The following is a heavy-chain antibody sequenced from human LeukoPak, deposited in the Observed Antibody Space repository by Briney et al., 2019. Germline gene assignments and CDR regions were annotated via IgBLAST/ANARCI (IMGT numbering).Heavy chain of an antibody. CDR2: IIPILGIA. J-gene: IGHJ4*02. V-gene: IGHV1-69*04. CDR3: ARVVDDSRSHYFDY. Sequence: SVKVSCKASGGTFSSYAISWVRQAPGQGLEWMGRIIPILGIANYAQKFQGRVTITADKSTSTAYMELSSLRSEDTAVYYCARVVDDSRSHYFDYWGQGTLVSVSS. D-gene: IGHD3-22*01. CDR1: GGTFSSYA.